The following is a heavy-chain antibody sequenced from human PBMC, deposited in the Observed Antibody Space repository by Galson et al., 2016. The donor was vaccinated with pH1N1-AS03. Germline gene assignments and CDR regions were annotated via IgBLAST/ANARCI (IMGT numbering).Heavy chain of an antibody. CDR1: GYSFSNYW. J-gene: IGHJ4*02. V-gene: IGHV5-51*03. CDR3: ARVIPVAGFHFDS. D-gene: IGHD6-19*01. CDR2: IYCGDSDT. Sequence: QSGAEVKKPGESLRVSCTGYGYSFSNYWIGWVRRLPGKGLEWMGFIYCGDSDTRYGPSFQGRVTFSADKSTNTAYLQWSRLQASDTAISYCARVIPVAGFHFDSWGQGTLVTVSS.